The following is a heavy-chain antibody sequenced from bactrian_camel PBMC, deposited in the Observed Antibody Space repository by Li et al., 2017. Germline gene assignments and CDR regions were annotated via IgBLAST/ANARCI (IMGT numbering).Heavy chain of an antibody. V-gene: IGHV3S53*01. J-gene: IGHJ4*01. D-gene: IGHD3*01. CDR1: GFAFSEDC. CDR2: IDTDGTT. CDR3: AVSVRYECSAASWRFKDRPGNY. Sequence: HVQLVESGGGLVKPGGSLALSCEGSGFAFSEDCMGWFRQAPGKAREGVAAIDTDGTTSYADSVQGRFTISKDNTKNIVYLQMDSLQPEDTAIYTCAVSVRYECSAASWRFKDRPGNYWGQGTQVTVS.